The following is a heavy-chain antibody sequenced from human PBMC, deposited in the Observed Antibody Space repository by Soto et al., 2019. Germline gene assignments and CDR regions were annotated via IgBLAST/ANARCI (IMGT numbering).Heavy chain of an antibody. Sequence: PGGSLRLSFPASGFTFRSYGMRWVRQAPGKGLEWVAVISYDGSNKSYADSVKGRFTISRDKSKNTLYLQMNSLRAEDTAVYYSAKVAEFSSSNYYYGMDVWGQGTTVTVSS. V-gene: IGHV3-30*18. CDR3: AKVAEFSSSNYYYGMDV. J-gene: IGHJ6*02. CDR2: ISYDGSNK. CDR1: GFTFRSYG. D-gene: IGHD6-6*01.